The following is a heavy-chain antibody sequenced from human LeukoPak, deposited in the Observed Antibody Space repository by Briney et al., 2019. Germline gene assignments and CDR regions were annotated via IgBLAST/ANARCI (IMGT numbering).Heavy chain of an antibody. CDR1: GFTFSSYW. D-gene: IGHD3/OR15-3a*01. V-gene: IGHV3-7*03. Sequence: GGSLRLSCAASGFTFSSYWMSWVRQAPGKGLEWVANIKQDGSEKYYVDSVKGRFTISRDNAKNSLYLQMNSLRAEDTAVYYCARLWSGYYLDAFDIRGQGTMVTVSS. J-gene: IGHJ3*02. CDR2: IKQDGSEK. CDR3: ARLWSGYYLDAFDI.